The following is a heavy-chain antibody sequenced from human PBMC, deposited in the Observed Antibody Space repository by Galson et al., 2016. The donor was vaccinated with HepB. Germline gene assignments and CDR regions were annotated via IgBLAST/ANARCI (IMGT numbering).Heavy chain of an antibody. CDR2: ISAYNGNT. Sequence: SVKVSCKASGYTFTSYGISWVRQAPGQGLEWMGWISAYNGNTNYAQKLQGRVTMTTDTSTSTAYMELRSLRSDDTAVYYCARATRVNYYYYGMDVWGQGTTVTVSS. V-gene: IGHV1-18*01. J-gene: IGHJ6*02. CDR3: ARATRVNYYYYGMDV. D-gene: IGHD3-10*01. CDR1: GYTFTSYG.